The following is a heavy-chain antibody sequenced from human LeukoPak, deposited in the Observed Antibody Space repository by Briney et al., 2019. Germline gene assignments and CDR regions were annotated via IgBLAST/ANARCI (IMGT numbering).Heavy chain of an antibody. CDR2: IKQDGSEK. D-gene: IGHD6-19*01. Sequence: PGGSLRLSCAASGFTFSRYSMNWVRQAPGKGLEWVANIKQDGSEKYYVDSVKGRFTISRDNAKNSLYLQMNSLRAEDTAVYYCAREGYSSGWYRGYWGQGTLVTVSS. V-gene: IGHV3-7*01. CDR3: AREGYSSGWYRGY. CDR1: GFTFSRYS. J-gene: IGHJ4*02.